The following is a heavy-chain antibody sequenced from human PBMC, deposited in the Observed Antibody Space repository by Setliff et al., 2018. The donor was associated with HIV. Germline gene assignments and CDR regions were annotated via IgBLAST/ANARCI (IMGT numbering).Heavy chain of an antibody. V-gene: IGHV4-61*09. D-gene: IGHD2-8*01. J-gene: IGHJ4*02. Sequence: PSETLSLTCTVSGGSISSGSYYWTWIRQPAGKGLEWIGHIYTGGTTNYNPSLKSRLTISVETSKNQFSLTLNSVTAADTAFYYCARLSNGLPADYWGQGTLVTVSS. CDR2: IYTGGTT. CDR3: ARLSNGLPADY. CDR1: GGSISSGSYY.